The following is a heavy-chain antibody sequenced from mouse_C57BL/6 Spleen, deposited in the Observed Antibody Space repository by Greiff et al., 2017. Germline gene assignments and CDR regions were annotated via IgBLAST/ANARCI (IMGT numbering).Heavy chain of an antibody. CDR1: GFTFNTYA. Sequence: EVHLVESGGGLVQPKGSLKLSCAASGFTFNTYAMHWVRQAPGKGLEWVARIRSKSSNYATYYADSVKDRFTISRDDSQSMLYLQMNNLKTEDTAMYDCVREGSSGYSYAMDYWGQGTSVTVSS. CDR2: IRSKSSNYAT. CDR3: VREGSSGYSYAMDY. V-gene: IGHV10-3*01. J-gene: IGHJ4*01. D-gene: IGHD3-2*02.